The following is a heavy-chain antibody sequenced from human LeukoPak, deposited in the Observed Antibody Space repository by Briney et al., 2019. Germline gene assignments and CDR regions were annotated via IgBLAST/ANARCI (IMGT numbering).Heavy chain of an antibody. J-gene: IGHJ4*02. CDR1: GFTVSSAY. V-gene: IGHV3-53*01. CDR2: IYGDGTT. Sequence: GGSLRLSCAASGFTVSSAYMSWVRQAPGKGPAWVSVIYGDGTTYYADSVKGRFTISRDNSENTVFLQMHSLRAEDTAMYYCARGGVRHYRGQGTLVTVSS. D-gene: IGHD2-8*02. CDR3: ARGGVRHY.